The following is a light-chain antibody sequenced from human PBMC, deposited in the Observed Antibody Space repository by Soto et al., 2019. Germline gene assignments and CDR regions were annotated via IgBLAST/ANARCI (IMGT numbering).Light chain of an antibody. CDR2: GAS. CDR3: QQYGSSPRT. CDR1: QSASSSY. V-gene: IGKV3-20*01. J-gene: IGKJ1*01. Sequence: EIVLTQSPGSLSLSPGERATLSCRASQSASSSYLAWYQQKPGQAPRLLIYGASSRATGIPDRFSGSGSGTDCNLSISRLEPEDFGVYYCQQYGSSPRTFGQGTKVEIK.